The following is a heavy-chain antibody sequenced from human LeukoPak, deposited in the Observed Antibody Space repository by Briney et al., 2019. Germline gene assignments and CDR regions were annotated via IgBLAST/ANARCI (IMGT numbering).Heavy chain of an antibody. Sequence: PSETLSLTCTVSGGSISSSSYYWGWIRQPPGKGLEWIGRIYYSGSTYYNPSLKSRVTISVDTSKNQFSLKLSSVTAADTAVYYCARQSPYYDILTGYYFDYWGQGTLVTVSS. D-gene: IGHD3-9*01. CDR2: IYYSGST. CDR3: ARQSPYYDILTGYYFDY. V-gene: IGHV4-39*01. J-gene: IGHJ4*02. CDR1: GGSISSSSYY.